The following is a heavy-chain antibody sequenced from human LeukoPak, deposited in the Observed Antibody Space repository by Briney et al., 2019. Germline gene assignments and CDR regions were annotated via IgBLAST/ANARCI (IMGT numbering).Heavy chain of an antibody. Sequence: PSETLSLTCTVSGGSISSGSYYWSWIRQPAGKGVEWIGRIYTGGSTNYNPSLKSRVTISVDTSKNQFSLKLSSVTAADTAVYYCARGLSSGYYYGYYYMDVWGKGTTVTISS. J-gene: IGHJ6*03. D-gene: IGHD3-22*01. CDR1: GGSISSGSYY. V-gene: IGHV4-61*02. CDR3: ARGLSSGYYYGYYYMDV. CDR2: IYTGGST.